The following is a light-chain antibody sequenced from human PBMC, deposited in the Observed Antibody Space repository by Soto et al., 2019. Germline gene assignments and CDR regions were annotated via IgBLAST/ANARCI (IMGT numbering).Light chain of an antibody. CDR3: HQYDTLPLT. J-gene: IGKJ4*01. V-gene: IGKV1-33*01. CDR1: HDISNY. CDR2: DAS. Sequence: DIQMTQSPSSLSASVGDRVTITCQASHDISNYLNWYQQQPGKAPKLLIYDASNLQTGVPSRFSGSGFGTDFTLTISNVQPEDIATYFCHQYDTLPLTFGGGTKVEI.